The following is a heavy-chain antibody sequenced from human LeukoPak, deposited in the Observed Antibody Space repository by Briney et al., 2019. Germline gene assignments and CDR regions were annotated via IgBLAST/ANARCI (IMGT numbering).Heavy chain of an antibody. CDR2: IYYSGST. CDR3: ARDEAGYYDAFDI. Sequence: SETLSLTCTVSGGSVSSGSYYWSWIRQPPGKGLEWIGYIYYSGSTNYNPSLKSRVTISVDTSKNQFSLKLSSVTAADTAVYYCARDEAGYYDAFDIWGQGTMVTISS. D-gene: IGHD1-26*01. V-gene: IGHV4-61*01. J-gene: IGHJ3*02. CDR1: GGSVSSGSYY.